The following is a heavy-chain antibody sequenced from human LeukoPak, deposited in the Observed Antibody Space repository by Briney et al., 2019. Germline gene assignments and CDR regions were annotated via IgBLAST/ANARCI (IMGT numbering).Heavy chain of an antibody. Sequence: SCKASGGTFNDYYMSWIRQAPGKGLEWLSYINIGGTNTHYADSVKGRFTISRDNAKKSLYLEMNNLRAEDTAVYYCATDGAGFDTWGQGVLVTVSS. CDR2: INIGGTNT. CDR1: GGTFNDYY. J-gene: IGHJ5*02. V-gene: IGHV3-11*01. CDR3: ATDGAGFDT.